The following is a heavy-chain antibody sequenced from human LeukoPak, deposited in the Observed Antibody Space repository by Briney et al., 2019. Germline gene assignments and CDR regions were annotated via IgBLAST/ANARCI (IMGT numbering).Heavy chain of an antibody. CDR1: GFTFSTYW. CDR3: ASPGGIVGRRNVYDL. D-gene: IGHD6-6*01. Sequence: PGGSLRLSCAASGFTFSTYWMHWVRQAPGKGLVWVSRISSDGSNTIYADSVKGRFTISRDNAKNTVYLQMNSLRAEDTAVYYCASPGGIVGRRNVYDLWGQGTMVTVFS. CDR2: ISSDGSNT. V-gene: IGHV3-74*01. J-gene: IGHJ3*01.